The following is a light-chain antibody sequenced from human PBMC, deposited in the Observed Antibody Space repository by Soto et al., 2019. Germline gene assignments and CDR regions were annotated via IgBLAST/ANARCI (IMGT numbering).Light chain of an antibody. J-gene: IGKJ1*01. V-gene: IGKV1-5*03. CDR2: QTS. Sequence: DIEMTQSPSILSASVGDRATISCRASQSISNWLAWYQQKPGKAPKLLIYQTSNIDSGVPSRFSGSGSGTDVTLTSRRLQAVDFSPCYCQQNNPQLTFGQGTKVEI. CDR1: QSISNW. CDR3: QQNNPQLT.